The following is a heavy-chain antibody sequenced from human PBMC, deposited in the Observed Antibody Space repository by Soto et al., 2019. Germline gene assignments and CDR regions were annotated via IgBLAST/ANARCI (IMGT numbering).Heavy chain of an antibody. CDR3: ANTLRGYCTINSCHNCHFDF. CDR2: IYHNGAT. Sequence: QVQLQESGPGLVKPSQTLSLTCVVSGGSISTTGYYWSWIRQYPGKGLEWIGYIYHNGATDYNPSLEDRVTMSVETSQNQFSLKVNSVTAADTAVYYCANTLRGYCTINSCHNCHFDFWGRGTLVTVSS. V-gene: IGHV4-31*11. D-gene: IGHD2-2*02. CDR1: GGSISTTGYY. J-gene: IGHJ2*01.